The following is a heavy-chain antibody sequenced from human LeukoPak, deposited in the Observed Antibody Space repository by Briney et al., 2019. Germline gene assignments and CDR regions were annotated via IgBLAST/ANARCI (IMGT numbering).Heavy chain of an antibody. CDR1: GFTFSNAW. CDR3: TTGAPRAYSGSYSNC. V-gene: IGHV3-15*01. D-gene: IGHD1-26*01. J-gene: IGHJ4*02. Sequence: GGSLRPSCAASGFTFSNAWMSWVRQAPGKGLEWVGRIKSKTDGGTTDYAAPVKGRFTISRDDSQNTLYLQMNSLKTEDTAVYYCTTGAPRAYSGSYSNCWGQGTLVTVSS. CDR2: IKSKTDGGTT.